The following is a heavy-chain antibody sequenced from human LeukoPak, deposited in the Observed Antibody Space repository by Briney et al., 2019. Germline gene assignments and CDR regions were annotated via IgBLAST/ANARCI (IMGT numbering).Heavy chain of an antibody. CDR1: GCTFSSYT. CDR3: ARKIITGSTKGAFDV. V-gene: IGHV3-21*01. Sequence: KSGGSLRLSCAVSGCTFSSYTMDWVRQAPGKGLEWVSSISSSGKYIYYADSVKGRFTISRDNAKNSLYLQMNSLRAEDTAVYYCARKIITGSTKGAFDVWGQGTMVTVSP. CDR2: ISSSGKYI. J-gene: IGHJ3*01. D-gene: IGHD1-7*01.